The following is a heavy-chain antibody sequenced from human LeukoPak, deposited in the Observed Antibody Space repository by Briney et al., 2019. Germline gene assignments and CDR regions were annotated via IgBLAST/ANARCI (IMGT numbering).Heavy chain of an antibody. CDR2: VNHSGST. D-gene: IGHD3-10*01. J-gene: IGHJ5*02. V-gene: IGHV4-34*01. CDR1: GGSFSGYY. CDR3: ATRGLWA. Sequence: SETLSLTCAVHGGSFSGYYWSWIRQPPGKGLEWIGEVNHSGSTNYNPSLKSRVTISVDTSKNQFSLKLSSVTAADTAVYYCATRGLWAWGQGTLVTVSS.